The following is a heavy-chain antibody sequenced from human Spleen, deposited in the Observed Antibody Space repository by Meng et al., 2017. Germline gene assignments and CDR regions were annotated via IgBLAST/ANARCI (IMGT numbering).Heavy chain of an antibody. J-gene: IGHJ4*02. D-gene: IGHD2-2*01. CDR3: ARVPFDY. Sequence: GGSLRLSCAASGFTFSSYTMHWVRQAPGKGLEWVALISYDGSEYYYSDSVKGRFTISRDYSKNTLYLQMNSLRAEDTAVYYCARVPFDYWGQGTLVTVSS. V-gene: IGHV3-30*04. CDR1: GFTFSSYT. CDR2: ISYDGSEY.